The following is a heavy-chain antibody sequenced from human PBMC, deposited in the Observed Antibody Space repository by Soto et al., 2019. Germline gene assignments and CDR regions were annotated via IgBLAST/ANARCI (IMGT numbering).Heavy chain of an antibody. J-gene: IGHJ4*02. CDR2: TYYRSKWSS. CDR1: GDSVSSKSAA. Sequence: SQTLSLTCVISGDSVSSKSAAWHWIRQSPSRGLEWLGRTYYRSKWSSNYAVSVKSRITINPDTSKNQFSLQLRSVTPDDTAMYSCERNGDYLLDYWGQGTLVTVSS. D-gene: IGHD2-15*01. V-gene: IGHV6-1*01. CDR3: ERNGDYLLDY.